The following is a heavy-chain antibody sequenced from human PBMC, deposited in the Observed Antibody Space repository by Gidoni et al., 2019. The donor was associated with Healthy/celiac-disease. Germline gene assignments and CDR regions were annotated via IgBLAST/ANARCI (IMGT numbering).Heavy chain of an antibody. Sequence: QVQLQESGPGLVKPSQTLSLTCTVSGGSISSGGYYWSWIRQHPGKVLEWIGYIYYSGSTYYNPSLKSRVTISVDTSKNQFSLKLSSVTAADTAVYYCARGGNFWSLQYCSGGSCYHGSPFDYWGQGTLVTVSS. V-gene: IGHV4-31*03. CDR2: IYYSGST. CDR3: ARGGNFWSLQYCSGGSCYHGSPFDY. J-gene: IGHJ4*02. CDR1: GGSISSGGYY. D-gene: IGHD2-15*01.